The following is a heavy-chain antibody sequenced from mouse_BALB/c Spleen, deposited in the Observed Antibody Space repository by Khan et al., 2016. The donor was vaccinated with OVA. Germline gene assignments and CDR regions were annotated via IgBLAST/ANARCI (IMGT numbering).Heavy chain of an antibody. CDR3: ESPLTWSFGY. V-gene: IGHV5-6*01. CDR2: INSDGYYT. Sequence: EVELVESGGDLVKPGGSLRLSCAASGFTFSTYGMSWVRQPPDKRLEWVATINSDGYYTYYPDTVKGRFTISRNNAENTLYLQMSSLKSEDTAIXFLESPLTWSFGYWGQGNLVTVPA. CDR1: GFTFSTYG. J-gene: IGHJ3*02.